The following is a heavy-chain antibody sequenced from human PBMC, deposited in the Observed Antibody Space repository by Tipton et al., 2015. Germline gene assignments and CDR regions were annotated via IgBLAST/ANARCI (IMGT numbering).Heavy chain of an antibody. V-gene: IGHV4-59*01. Sequence: LRLSCTVSGGSMSSYYWSWIRQPPGKGLEWIGYIYYSGSTNYNPSLKSRVTISVDTSKNQFSLKLGSVTAADTAVYYCARVPLHCSGGSCQYYYYGMDVWGQGTTVIVSS. D-gene: IGHD2-15*01. CDR2: IYYSGST. J-gene: IGHJ6*02. CDR3: ARVPLHCSGGSCQYYYYGMDV. CDR1: GGSMSSYY.